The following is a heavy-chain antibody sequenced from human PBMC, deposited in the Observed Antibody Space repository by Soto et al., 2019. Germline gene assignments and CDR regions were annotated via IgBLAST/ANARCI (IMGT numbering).Heavy chain of an antibody. Sequence: GGSLRLSCAASGFTVSSNYMSWVRQAPGKGLEWVSVIYSGGSTYYADSVKGRFTISRDNSKNTLYLQMNSLRAEDTAVYYCARLNLIAARDYWGQGTLVTVSS. D-gene: IGHD6-6*01. CDR1: GFTVSSNY. V-gene: IGHV3-66*04. J-gene: IGHJ4*02. CDR3: ARLNLIAARDY. CDR2: IYSGGST.